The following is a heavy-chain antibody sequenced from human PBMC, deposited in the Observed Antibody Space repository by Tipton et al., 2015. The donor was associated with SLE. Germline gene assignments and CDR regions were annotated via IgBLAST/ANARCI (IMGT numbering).Heavy chain of an antibody. CDR2: ISSGGST. D-gene: IGHD4-17*01. J-gene: IGHJ3*02. Sequence: TLSLTCTVSGGSISSNYWSWIRQPPGKTQGWIGYISSGGSTNYNPSLKSRVSISVATSKNQISLKLSSVTAADTAVYYCARVWDYGDAFDIWCQGIMVTVSS. CDR1: GGSISSNY. V-gene: IGHV4-59*01. CDR3: ARVWDYGDAFDI.